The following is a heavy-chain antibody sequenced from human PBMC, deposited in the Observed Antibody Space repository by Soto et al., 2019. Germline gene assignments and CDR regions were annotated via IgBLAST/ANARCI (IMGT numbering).Heavy chain of an antibody. CDR1: GYTFTSYG. D-gene: IGHD3-3*01. J-gene: IGHJ3*02. CDR3: ARVVLKSGSFGVVIDAFDI. CDR2: ISAYNGNT. V-gene: IGHV1-18*04. Sequence: QVQLVQSGAEVKKPGASVKVSCKASGYTFTSYGISWVRQAPGQGLEWMGWISAYNGNTNYAQKLQGRVTMTTDTATSTDYMELRSLRADDTAVYYCARVVLKSGSFGVVIDAFDIWGQGTMVTVSS.